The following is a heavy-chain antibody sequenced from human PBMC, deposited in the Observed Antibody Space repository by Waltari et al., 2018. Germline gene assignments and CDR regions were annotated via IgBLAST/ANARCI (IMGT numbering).Heavy chain of an antibody. D-gene: IGHD3-3*01. CDR2: IYYSGNT. J-gene: IGHJ6*03. CDR1: NGSINSYY. Sequence: QVQLQESGPGLVKPSETLSLTCTVSNGSINSYYWSWIRQSPGKGLEWRGYIYYSGNTNYNPSLNSRVIMSVDMSKNQFSLKLKFVTAADSAVYYCARGEPYYAFWSGSFQFPGYMDVWGKGTTVTVSS. V-gene: IGHV4-59*01. CDR3: ARGEPYYAFWSGSFQFPGYMDV.